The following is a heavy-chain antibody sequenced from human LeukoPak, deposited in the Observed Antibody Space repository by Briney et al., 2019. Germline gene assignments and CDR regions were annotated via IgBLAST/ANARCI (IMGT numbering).Heavy chain of an antibody. CDR3: ARALTIFEFDY. CDR2: ISSSSSYI. V-gene: IGHV3-21*01. CDR1: GFTFTTYT. J-gene: IGHJ4*02. Sequence: GGSLRLSCAASGFTFTTYTMNWVRQAPGKGLEWVSSISSSSSYIYYADSVKGRFTISRDNAKNSLYLQMNSLRAEDTAVYYCARALTIFEFDYWGQGTLVTVSS. D-gene: IGHD3-3*01.